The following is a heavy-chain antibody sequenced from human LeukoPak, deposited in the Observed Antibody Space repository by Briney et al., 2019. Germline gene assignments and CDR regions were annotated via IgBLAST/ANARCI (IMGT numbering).Heavy chain of an antibody. D-gene: IGHD6-6*01. CDR3: ARSSLRNWFDS. V-gene: IGHV4-61*09. Sequence: SETLSLTCTVSGGSISSGSYHWIWIRQPAGKGLEWIGHIYTSGSTNYNPSLRSRVTISVDTSKNQFSLKLNSVTAADTAVYYCARSSLRNWFDSWGQGTLVTVSS. J-gene: IGHJ5*01. CDR2: IYTSGST. CDR1: GGSISSGSYH.